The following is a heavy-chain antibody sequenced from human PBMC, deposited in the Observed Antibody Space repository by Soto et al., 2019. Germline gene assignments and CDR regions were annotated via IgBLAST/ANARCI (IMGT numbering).Heavy chain of an antibody. V-gene: IGHV4-31*03. Sequence: QVQLQESGPGLVKPSQTLSLTCTVSGGSISSGGYYWSWIRQHPGKGLEWIGYIYYSGSTYYNPSLKSRVTISXATXQXLFSLKLSSVTAADTAVYYCARLGGAQLVGVYYFDYWGQGTLVTVSS. CDR1: GGSISSGGYY. D-gene: IGHD6-6*01. CDR3: ARLGGAQLVGVYYFDY. CDR2: IYYSGST. J-gene: IGHJ4*02.